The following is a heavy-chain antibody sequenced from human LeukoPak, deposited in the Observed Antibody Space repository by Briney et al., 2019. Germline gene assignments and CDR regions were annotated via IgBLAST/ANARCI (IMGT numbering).Heavy chain of an antibody. V-gene: IGHV3-7*01. Sequence: PGGSLRLSCAASGFTFSSYAMHWVRQAPGKGLEWVAHIKEDGSVKHYVDSVKGRFTISRDNTKNSLNLQMNSLRAEDTAVYYCARDVGYHRFDHWGQGTLVTVSS. D-gene: IGHD5-18*01. CDR2: IKEDGSVK. CDR3: ARDVGYHRFDH. J-gene: IGHJ4*02. CDR1: GFTFSSYA.